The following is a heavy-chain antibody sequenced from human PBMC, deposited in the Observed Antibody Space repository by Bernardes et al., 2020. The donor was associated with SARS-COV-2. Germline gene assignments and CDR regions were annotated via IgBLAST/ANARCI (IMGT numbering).Heavy chain of an antibody. Sequence: SETLSLTCAVSGGSIGISNWWSWVRQPPGKGLEWIGEIYHSGNTNYNPSLKSRVTISVDKSKNQFSLELRSVTAADTAVYYCARCRYGSGSYDLYYDMDVWGQGTTVSVSS. CDR3: ARCRYGSGSYDLYYDMDV. V-gene: IGHV4-4*02. D-gene: IGHD3-10*01. CDR2: IYHSGNT. CDR1: GGSIGISNW. J-gene: IGHJ6*02.